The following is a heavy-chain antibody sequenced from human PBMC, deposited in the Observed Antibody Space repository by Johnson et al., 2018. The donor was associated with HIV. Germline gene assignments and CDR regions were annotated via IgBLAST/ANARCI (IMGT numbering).Heavy chain of an antibody. CDR3: AKDWARIAAAQFDI. D-gene: IGHD6-13*01. CDR2: IRYDGSNK. J-gene: IGHJ3*02. Sequence: QVQLVESGGGLVQPGGSLRLSCAASGFIISSYWMTWVRQAPGKGLEWVAFIRYDGSNKYYADSVKGRFTISTDNSTNTLYLQSNSLRAEDTAVYYCAKDWARIAAAQFDIWGQGTMVTVSS. CDR1: GFIISSYW. V-gene: IGHV3-30*02.